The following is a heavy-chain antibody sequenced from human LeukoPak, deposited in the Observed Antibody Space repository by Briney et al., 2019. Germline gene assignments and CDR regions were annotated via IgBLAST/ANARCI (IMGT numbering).Heavy chain of an antibody. J-gene: IGHJ3*02. D-gene: IGHD2-2*01. CDR3: AKEVVVIPAAGDNFDI. CDR2: ISGSGGST. CDR1: GFTFSTYA. Sequence: PGGSLRLSCAASGFTFSTYAMSWVRQAPGKGLAWVSSISGSGGSTYYADSVKGRFTISRDSSKNTLYLQMNSLRAEDTAVFYCAKEVVVIPAAGDNFDIWGQGTLVTVPS. V-gene: IGHV3-23*01.